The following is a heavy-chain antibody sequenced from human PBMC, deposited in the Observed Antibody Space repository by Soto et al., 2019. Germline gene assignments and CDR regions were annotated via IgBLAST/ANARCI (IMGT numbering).Heavy chain of an antibody. CDR2: IIPIFGTA. Sequence: QVQLVQSGAEVKKPGSSVKVSCKASGGTFSSYAISWVRQAPGQGLEWMGGIIPIFGTANYAQKFQGRVTITADESTSTAYMELSSLRSEDTAVYYCARGSRIVGATRYYNWCDPWGQGTLVTVSS. J-gene: IGHJ5*02. V-gene: IGHV1-69*01. D-gene: IGHD1-26*01. CDR1: GGTFSSYA. CDR3: ARGSRIVGATRYYNWCDP.